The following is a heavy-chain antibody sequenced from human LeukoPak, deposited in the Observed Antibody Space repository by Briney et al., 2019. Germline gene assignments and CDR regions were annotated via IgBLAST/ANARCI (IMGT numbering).Heavy chain of an antibody. Sequence: GASVKVSCKASGYTFTSYDINWVRQAPGQGLEWMGWISAYNGNTNYAQKLQGRVTMTTDTSTSTAYMELRSLRSDDTAVYYCARGRRIKYYYDSSGYDYWGQGTLVTVSS. CDR1: GYTFTSYD. CDR2: ISAYNGNT. V-gene: IGHV1-18*01. D-gene: IGHD3-22*01. J-gene: IGHJ4*02. CDR3: ARGRRIKYYYDSSGYDY.